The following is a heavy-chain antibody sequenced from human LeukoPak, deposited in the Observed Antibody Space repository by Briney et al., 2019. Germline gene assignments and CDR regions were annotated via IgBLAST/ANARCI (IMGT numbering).Heavy chain of an antibody. D-gene: IGHD3-22*01. J-gene: IGHJ4*02. CDR3: AKDLPHYYDSSGYPY. Sequence: PGGSLRLSCAASGFTFSSYAVSWVRQAPGKGLEWVSAISGSGGSTYYADSVKGRFTTSRDNSKNTLYLQMNSLRAEDTAVYYCAKDLPHYYDSSGYPYWGQGTLVTVSS. CDR2: ISGSGGST. CDR1: GFTFSSYA. V-gene: IGHV3-23*01.